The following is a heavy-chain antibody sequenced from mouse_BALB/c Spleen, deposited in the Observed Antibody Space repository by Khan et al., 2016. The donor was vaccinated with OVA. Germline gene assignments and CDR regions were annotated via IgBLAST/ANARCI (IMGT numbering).Heavy chain of an antibody. CDR1: GHIFTNYG. CDR2: INTYTGEP. J-gene: IGHJ4*01. Sequence: QIQLVQSGPELKKPGETVKISCKASGHIFTNYGMNWVKQAPGKGLKWMGWINTYTGEPTYADDFNGRFAFSLATSASTAYLQINNLKTEDTARDFCARPPYFADAMDYWGQGTSVTVSS. CDR3: ARPPYFADAMDY. D-gene: IGHD2-10*01. V-gene: IGHV9-3-1*01.